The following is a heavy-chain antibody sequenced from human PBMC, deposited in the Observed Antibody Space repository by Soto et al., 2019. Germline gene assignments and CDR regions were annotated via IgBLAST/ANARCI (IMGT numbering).Heavy chain of an antibody. J-gene: IGHJ6*02. CDR1: GFTFTSSA. Sequence: GASVKVSCKASGFTFTSSAVQWVRQARGQRLEWIGWIVVGSGNTNYAQKFQERVTITRDMSTSTAYMELSSLRSEDTAVYYCAADSIAAAGTPYYYYGMDVWGQGTTLTVSS. V-gene: IGHV1-58*01. CDR3: AADSIAAAGTPYYYYGMDV. CDR2: IVVGSGNT. D-gene: IGHD6-13*01.